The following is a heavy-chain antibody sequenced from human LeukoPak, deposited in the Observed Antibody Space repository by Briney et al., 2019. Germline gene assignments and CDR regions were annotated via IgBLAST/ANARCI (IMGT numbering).Heavy chain of an antibody. Sequence: GGSLRLSCAASGLTFSNFAMTWVRQTPGKGLEWVSVLWASGGGTFYAPSVKGRFTISRDNSKNTVSLQMNSLRAEDTALYYCATVLHTSMTTWAAFDTWGQGTMVTVSS. V-gene: IGHV3-23*01. J-gene: IGHJ3*02. D-gene: IGHD5-18*01. CDR1: GLTFSNFA. CDR2: LWASGGGT. CDR3: ATVLHTSMTTWAAFDT.